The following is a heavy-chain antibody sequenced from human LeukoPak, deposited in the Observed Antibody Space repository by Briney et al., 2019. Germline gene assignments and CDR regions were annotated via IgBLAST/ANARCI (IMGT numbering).Heavy chain of an antibody. CDR3: TRDRGAYNLYDY. V-gene: IGHV3-49*03. D-gene: IGHD1-1*01. CDR1: GFTFGGYA. J-gene: IGHJ4*02. CDR2: IRSKAYGETA. Sequence: GGSLRLTCTASGFTFGGYAMSWIRQAPGKGLEWVGFIRSKAYGETADYAASVKGRFTISRDDSKAIAYLQMNSLKTEDTAVYHCTRDRGAYNLYDYWGQGTLVTVSS.